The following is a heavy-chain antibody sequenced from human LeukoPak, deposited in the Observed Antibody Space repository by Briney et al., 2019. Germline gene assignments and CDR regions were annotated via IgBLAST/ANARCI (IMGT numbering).Heavy chain of an antibody. Sequence: GGSLRLSCAASGFTFSTGFTFSSYAMSWVRQAPGKGLEWVSAISGSGDSTYYADSMKGRFTISRDNSKNTLYLQMNSLRAEDTAVYYCAKIIFAYSSGWYSRLFDYWGQGTLVTVSS. CDR3: AKIIFAYSSGWYSRLFDY. D-gene: IGHD6-19*01. CDR2: ISGSGDST. J-gene: IGHJ4*02. V-gene: IGHV3-23*01. CDR1: GFTFSTGFTFSSYA.